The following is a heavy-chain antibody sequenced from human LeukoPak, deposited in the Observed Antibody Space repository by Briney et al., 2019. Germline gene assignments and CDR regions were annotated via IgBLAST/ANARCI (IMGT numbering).Heavy chain of an antibody. V-gene: IGHV3-74*01. J-gene: IGHJ4*02. Sequence: QPGGSLRLSCAASGFTFSTYWMHWVRQAPGKGLEWVSRINSDGTTTNYADSVKGRFTISRDNVKNTLYLQMNTLRVEDTAVYYCARAGWYRWDYWGQGTLVTVSS. CDR3: ARAGWYRWDY. D-gene: IGHD6-19*01. CDR1: GFTFSTYW. CDR2: INSDGTTT.